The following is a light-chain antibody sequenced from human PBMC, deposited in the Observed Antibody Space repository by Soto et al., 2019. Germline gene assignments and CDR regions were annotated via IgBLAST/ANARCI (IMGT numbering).Light chain of an antibody. CDR3: QQYDSSPIT. CDR1: QSVSSSY. Sequence: EIVLTQSPGTLSLSPGERATLSVRASQSVSSSYLAWYQQKPGQAPSLLIYGASRRATGIPDRFSGSGSGTDFTLTISRLEPEDFAVYYCQQYDSSPITFGQGTRLEIK. J-gene: IGKJ5*01. V-gene: IGKV3-20*01. CDR2: GAS.